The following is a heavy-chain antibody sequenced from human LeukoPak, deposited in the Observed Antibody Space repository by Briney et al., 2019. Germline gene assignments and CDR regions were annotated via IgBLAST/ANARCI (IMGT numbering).Heavy chain of an antibody. V-gene: IGHV1-2*02. Sequence: ASVKVSCKASVYTFTDYLIHGVRQAPGQGRDWMGWINPNRGGRHSAPKLQGRVTMTSDTSITTAYLELSGLTSDDTAMYYCAKVRDRLSSFYPAAGGQGTLVTVS. D-gene: IGHD6-13*01. CDR2: INPNRGGR. CDR3: AKVRDRLSSFYPAA. CDR1: VYTFTDYL. J-gene: IGHJ4*02.